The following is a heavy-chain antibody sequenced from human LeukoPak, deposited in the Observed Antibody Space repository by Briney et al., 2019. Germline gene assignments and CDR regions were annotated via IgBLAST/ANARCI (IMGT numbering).Heavy chain of an antibody. CDR1: GFTFSSCS. J-gene: IGHJ4*02. Sequence: GGSLRLSCAASGFTFSSCSMHWVRQAPGKGLVWVSRIKGDGSSISCADSVKGRFTIFRDNAKNTLFLQMDSLRAEDTAVYYCVRGTIAAAGIDYWGQGTLVTVSS. V-gene: IGHV3-74*01. D-gene: IGHD6-13*01. CDR2: IKGDGSSI. CDR3: VRGTIAAAGIDY.